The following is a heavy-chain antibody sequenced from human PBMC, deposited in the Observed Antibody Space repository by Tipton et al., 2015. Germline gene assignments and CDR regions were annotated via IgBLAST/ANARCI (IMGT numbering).Heavy chain of an antibody. Sequence: TLSLTCTVSGGSFSDYYWSWIRQSPGEGLEWIGYIYYSGTTNYNPSLNSRVTISVDTSKNQFFLRMTPVTAADTAVYYCARIRGRYVLDHWGQGTLVTVSS. D-gene: IGHD3-16*01. CDR2: IYYSGTT. CDR3: ARIRGRYVLDH. CDR1: GGSFSDYY. J-gene: IGHJ4*02. V-gene: IGHV4-59*12.